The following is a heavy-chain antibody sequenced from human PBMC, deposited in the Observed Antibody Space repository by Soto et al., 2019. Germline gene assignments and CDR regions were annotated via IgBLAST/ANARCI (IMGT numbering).Heavy chain of an antibody. Sequence: SVKVSCKASGGTFSSYAIRWVRQAPGQGLEGMGGIIPIVGAANYAQTFQGRVTITADESTGTAYIEVSCLRSEDTAVYYCASTPSPGGDWFDPWGQGTLVTVSS. CDR3: ASTPSPGGDWFDP. J-gene: IGHJ5*02. V-gene: IGHV1-69*13. CDR2: IIPIVGAA. D-gene: IGHD3-10*01. CDR1: GGTFSSYA.